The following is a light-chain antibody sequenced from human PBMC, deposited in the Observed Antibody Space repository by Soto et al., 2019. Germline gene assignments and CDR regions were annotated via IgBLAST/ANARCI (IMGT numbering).Light chain of an antibody. CDR3: LSYDSSLSGYV. CDR1: SSDIGAGYD. V-gene: IGLV1-40*01. CDR2: GNN. Sequence: QSVLTQPPSVSGAPGQRVTISCTGSSSDIGAGYDVHWYQQLPGTAPKLLIYGNNNRPSGVPDRFSGSKSGTSASLAITGLQAEDEAHYYCLSYDSSLSGYVFGTGTKLTVL. J-gene: IGLJ1*01.